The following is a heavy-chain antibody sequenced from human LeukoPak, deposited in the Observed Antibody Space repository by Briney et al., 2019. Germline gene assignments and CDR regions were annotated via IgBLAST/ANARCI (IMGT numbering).Heavy chain of an antibody. CDR3: ARGKNWLDAFDI. Sequence: ASVKVSCKASGYTFTGYYMHWVRQAPGQGLGWMGWINPNSGDTNYAQKFQGRVTMTRDMSISTAYMEQSRLRSDDTAMYYCARGKNWLDAFDIWGQGTVVTVSS. CDR2: INPNSGDT. V-gene: IGHV1-2*02. CDR1: GYTFTGYY. J-gene: IGHJ3*02. D-gene: IGHD1-1*01.